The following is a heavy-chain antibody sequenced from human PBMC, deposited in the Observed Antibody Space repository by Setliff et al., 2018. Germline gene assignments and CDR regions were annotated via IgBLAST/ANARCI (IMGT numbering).Heavy chain of an antibody. Sequence: GSLRLSCSASGFTFSSYAMHWVRQAPGKGLEYVSAISSNGGSTYYADSVKGRFTISRDNSKNTLYLQMSSLRAEDTAVYYCVKDGTTYYYDSSGLGEYFDYWGQGTQVTVSS. J-gene: IGHJ4*02. V-gene: IGHV3-64D*09. D-gene: IGHD3-22*01. CDR1: GFTFSSYA. CDR3: VKDGTTYYYDSSGLGEYFDY. CDR2: ISSNGGST.